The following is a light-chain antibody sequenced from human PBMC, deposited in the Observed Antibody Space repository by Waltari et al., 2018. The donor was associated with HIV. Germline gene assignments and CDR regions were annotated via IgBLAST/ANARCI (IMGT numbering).Light chain of an antibody. CDR1: QSISSN. CDR3: QQYNAWPL. J-gene: IGKJ2*01. Sequence: ELVMTQSPATLSVSPGERVTLSCRASQSISSNLAWYQQKPGQVPRLLIYGASTRATGIPARFRGSGSGTEFTLTISSLQSEDFAVYYCQQYNAWPLFGQGTKLEIK. CDR2: GAS. V-gene: IGKV3-15*01.